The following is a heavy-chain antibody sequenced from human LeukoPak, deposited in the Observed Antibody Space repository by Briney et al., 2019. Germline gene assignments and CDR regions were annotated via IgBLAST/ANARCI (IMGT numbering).Heavy chain of an antibody. CDR1: GYTFTDYY. J-gene: IGHJ1*01. V-gene: IGHV1-2*02. CDR2: INPNSGGT. Sequence: GASVQVSCKASGYTFTDYYMHWVRQAPGQGLEWMGCINPNSGGTNFAQKFQGRVTLTRDTSINTAYMELSSLRSDDTAVYYCARAKLDDCGGVCDQYFQHWGQGTLVTVSS. D-gene: IGHD2-21*02. CDR3: ARAKLDDCGGVCDQYFQH.